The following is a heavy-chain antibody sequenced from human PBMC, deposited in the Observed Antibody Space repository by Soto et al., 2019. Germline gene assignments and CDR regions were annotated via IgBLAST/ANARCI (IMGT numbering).Heavy chain of an antibody. D-gene: IGHD6-13*01. CDR1: GFTFNNYG. V-gene: IGHV3-33*01. Sequence: QVQLVESGGGVVQPGGSLRLSCAASGFTFNNYGMHWVRQAPGKGLEWVAVIWNDGSGYYYATSAKVRFTISRDNSKSKLYLQMSNLKTEDTAVYFCARRQISPPTRGAAAARGCMDFWGQGTKVTVSS. J-gene: IGHJ6*02. CDR3: ARRQISPPTRGAAAARGCMDF. CDR2: IWNDGSGY.